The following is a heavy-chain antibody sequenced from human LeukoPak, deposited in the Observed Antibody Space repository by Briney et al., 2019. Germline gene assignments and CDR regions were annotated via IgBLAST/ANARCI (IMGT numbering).Heavy chain of an antibody. CDR2: ISAYNGNT. CDR1: GYTLTSYG. CDR3: ARDHGGYCSSISCYVPDFDY. D-gene: IGHD2-2*01. Sequence: GASVKVSCKASGYTLTSYGISWVRQAPGQGLEWMGWISAYNGNTNYAQKLQGRVTMTTDTSTSTAYMELRSLRSDDTAVYYCARDHGGYCSSISCYVPDFDYWGQGTLVTVSS. J-gene: IGHJ4*02. V-gene: IGHV1-18*01.